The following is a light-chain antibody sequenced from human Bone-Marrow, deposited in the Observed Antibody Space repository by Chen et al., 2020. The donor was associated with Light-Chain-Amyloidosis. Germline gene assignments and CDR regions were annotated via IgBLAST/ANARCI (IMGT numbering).Light chain of an antibody. CDR1: NIGSTI. J-gene: IGLJ3*02. V-gene: IGLV3-21*02. Sequence: SYVLTQPSSVSVAPGQTATIACGGNNIGSTIVHWNQQTPGQAPLLVVYDDSDRPSWIPERLSGSNSGDTAALTISRVEAWDEADCYCQVWDRSRDRPVFGGGTKLSVL. CDR3: QVWDRSRDRPV. CDR2: DDS.